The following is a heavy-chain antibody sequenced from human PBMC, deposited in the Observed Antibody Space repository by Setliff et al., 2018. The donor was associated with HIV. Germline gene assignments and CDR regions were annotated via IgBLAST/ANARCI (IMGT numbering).Heavy chain of an antibody. CDR3: AKGYTWSVVGALDV. CDR2: ISPHNGNT. CDR1: GYIFTHYY. V-gene: IGHV1-18*04. J-gene: IGHJ3*01. Sequence: ASVKVSCKTSGYIFTHYYTHWVRQAPGQGLEWMGWISPHNGNTKYGEKFQARVSMTADTSTTTAYMELRSLTSDDTAMYYCAKGYTWSVVGALDVWGQGTRVTVSS. D-gene: IGHD1-1*01.